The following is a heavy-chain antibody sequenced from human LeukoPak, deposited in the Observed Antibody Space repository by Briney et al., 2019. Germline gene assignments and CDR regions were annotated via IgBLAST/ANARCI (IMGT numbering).Heavy chain of an antibody. Sequence: SETLSLTCTVSGASVSSTDYYWRWIRQPAGKGPERIGRMSMSGTINYNPSLKSRVTISADTSKNQFFLKFSSVTAADTAMYYCAADPLWSAGAYWGQGMLVTVSS. CDR1: GASVSSTDYY. CDR3: AADPLWSAGAY. J-gene: IGHJ4*02. V-gene: IGHV4-61*02. CDR2: MSMSGTI. D-gene: IGHD2-21*01.